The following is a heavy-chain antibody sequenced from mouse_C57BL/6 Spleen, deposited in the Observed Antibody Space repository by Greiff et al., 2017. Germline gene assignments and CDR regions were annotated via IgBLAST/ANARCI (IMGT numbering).Heavy chain of an antibody. CDR1: GYTFTDYY. D-gene: IGHD2-5*01. CDR2: INPNNGGT. J-gene: IGHJ2*01. CDR3: ARVDYSNYVGFDY. V-gene: IGHV1-26*01. Sequence: EVQLQQSGPELVKPGASVKISCKASGYTFTDYYMNWVKQSHGKSLEWIGDINPNNGGTSYNQKFKGKATLTVDKSSSTAYMELRSLTSEDSAVYYCARVDYSNYVGFDYWGQGTTLTVSS.